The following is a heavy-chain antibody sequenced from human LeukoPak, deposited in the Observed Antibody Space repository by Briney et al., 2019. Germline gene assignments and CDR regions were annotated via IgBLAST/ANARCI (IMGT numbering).Heavy chain of an antibody. Sequence: ASVKVSCKASGYTFTDYYIHWVRQAPGQGLEWMGWISAYNGNTNYAQKLQGRVTMTTDTSTSTAYMELRSLRSDDTAVYYCARGQKYRNGYTVTELGSGYFDYWGQGTLVTVSS. V-gene: IGHV1-18*04. CDR2: ISAYNGNT. J-gene: IGHJ4*02. CDR3: ARGQKYRNGYTVTELGSGYFDY. CDR1: GYTFTDYY. D-gene: IGHD5-18*01.